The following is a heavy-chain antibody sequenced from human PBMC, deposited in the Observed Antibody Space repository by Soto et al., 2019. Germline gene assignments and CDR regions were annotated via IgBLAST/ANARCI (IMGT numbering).Heavy chain of an antibody. J-gene: IGHJ4*02. CDR3: TRRITMVRGVTFDY. CDR1: GFTFGDYG. D-gene: IGHD3-10*01. V-gene: IGHV3-49*03. CDR2: IKSKSYGGTT. Sequence: GGSLRLSCTASGFTFGDYGMSWFRQAPGKGLEWVGFIKSKSYGGTTEYAASVKGRFIISRDDSKSIAYLQMNSLKTEDTAVYYCTRRITMVRGVTFDYWGRGTLVTVSS.